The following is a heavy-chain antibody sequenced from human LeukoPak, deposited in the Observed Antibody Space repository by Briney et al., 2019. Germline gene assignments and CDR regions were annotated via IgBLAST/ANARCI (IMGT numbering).Heavy chain of an antibody. J-gene: IGHJ5*02. D-gene: IGHD6-19*01. CDR2: IYPGDSDT. Sequence: GESLKISCEGSGYSFTSYWIGWVRQMPGKGLEWMGIIYPGDSDTRYSPSFQGQVTISADKSISTAYLQWSSLKASDTAMYYCARQNSRIAVAGTEGWFDPWGQGTLVTVSS. CDR3: ARQNSRIAVAGTEGWFDP. CDR1: GYSFTSYW. V-gene: IGHV5-51*01.